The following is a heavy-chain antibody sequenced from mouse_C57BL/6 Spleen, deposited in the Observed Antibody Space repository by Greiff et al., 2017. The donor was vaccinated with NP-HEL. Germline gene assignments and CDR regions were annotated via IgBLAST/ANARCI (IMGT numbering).Heavy chain of an antibody. Sequence: VQLQQSGAELVKPGASVKVSCKASGYTFTSYWMHWVKQRPGQGLEWIGRIHPSDSDTNYNQKFKGKATLTVDNSSSTAYMQLSSLTSEDSAVYYCAIRADYDGYYASDYWGQGTSVTVSS. CDR2: IHPSDSDT. CDR3: AIRADYDGYYASDY. CDR1: GYTFTSYW. J-gene: IGHJ4*01. V-gene: IGHV1-74*01. D-gene: IGHD2-4*01.